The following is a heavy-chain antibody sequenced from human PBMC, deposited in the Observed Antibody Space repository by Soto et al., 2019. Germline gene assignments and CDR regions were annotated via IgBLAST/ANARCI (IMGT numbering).Heavy chain of an antibody. Sequence: QVQLVESGGGVVQPGRSLRLSCAASGFTFSSYAMHWVRQAPGKGLEWVAVISYDGSNKYYADSVKGRFTISRDNSKNTLYLQMNSLRAEDTAEYYCAELWTHWGQGTLVTVSS. CDR2: ISYDGSNK. CDR3: AELWTH. V-gene: IGHV3-30-3*01. CDR1: GFTFSSYA. D-gene: IGHD2-21*01. J-gene: IGHJ1*01.